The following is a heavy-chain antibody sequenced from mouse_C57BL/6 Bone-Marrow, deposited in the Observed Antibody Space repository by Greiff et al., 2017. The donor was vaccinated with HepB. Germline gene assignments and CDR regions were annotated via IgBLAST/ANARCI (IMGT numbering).Heavy chain of an antibody. CDR1: GFTFSSYA. J-gene: IGHJ1*03. CDR3: ARVRFYWYFDV. Sequence: EVKVVESGGGLVKPGGSLKLSCAASGFTFSSYAMSWVRQTPEKRLEWVATISDGGSYTYYPDNVKGRFTISRDNAKNNLYLQMSHLKSEDTAMYYCARVRFYWYFDVWGTGTTVTVSS. V-gene: IGHV5-4*03. CDR2: ISDGGSYT.